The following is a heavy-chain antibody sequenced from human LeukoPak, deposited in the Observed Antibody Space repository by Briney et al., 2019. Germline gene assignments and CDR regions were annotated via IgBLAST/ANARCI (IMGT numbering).Heavy chain of an antibody. V-gene: IGHV3-30*02. Sequence: GGSLRLSCAASGFTFSSYGMHWVRQAPGKGLEWVAFIRYDGSNKYYADSVKGRFTISRDNSKNTLYLQMNSLRAEDTAVYYCARALYSSGWYLYWGQGTLVTVSS. D-gene: IGHD6-19*01. CDR3: ARALYSSGWYLY. CDR1: GFTFSSYG. J-gene: IGHJ4*02. CDR2: IRYDGSNK.